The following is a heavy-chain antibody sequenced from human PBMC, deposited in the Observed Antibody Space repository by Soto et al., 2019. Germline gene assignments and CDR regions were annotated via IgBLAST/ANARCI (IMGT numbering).Heavy chain of an antibody. J-gene: IGHJ5*02. CDR3: ARAIIAAAGSNWLDP. CDR2: IYYSGST. CDR1: DSSISSGGYY. V-gene: IGHV4-31*03. Sequence: SETLSLTGTFSDSSISSGGYYWSWIRQHPGKGLEWIGYIYYSGSTYYNPSLKSRVTISVDTSKNQFSLKLSSVTAADTAVYYCARAIIAAAGSNWLDPWGQGTLVTVSS. D-gene: IGHD6-13*01.